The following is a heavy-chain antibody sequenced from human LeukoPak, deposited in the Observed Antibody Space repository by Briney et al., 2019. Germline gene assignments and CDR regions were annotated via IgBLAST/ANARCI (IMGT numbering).Heavy chain of an antibody. CDR3: ARDDVEIDTITARFFDY. Sequence: PGGSLRLSCAASGFTFSSYGMHWVRQAPGKGLEWVAVIWYDGSNKYYADSVKGRFTISRDNSKNTLYLQMNSLRAEDTAVYYCARDDVEIDTITARFFDYWGQGTLVTVSS. J-gene: IGHJ4*02. CDR2: IWYDGSNK. V-gene: IGHV3-33*01. CDR1: GFTFSSYG. D-gene: IGHD5-24*01.